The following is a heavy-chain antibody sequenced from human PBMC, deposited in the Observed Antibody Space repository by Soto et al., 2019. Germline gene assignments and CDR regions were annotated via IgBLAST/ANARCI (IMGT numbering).Heavy chain of an antibody. CDR1: GFTFSSYS. CDR2: ISGSSRTI. Sequence: EVQLVESGGGLVQPGGSLRLSCAASGFTFSSYSMNWVRQAPGKGLEWVSYISGSSRTIYYADSVRGRFTISRDNAKNSLSLQMNSLRAADTAVYSCAGDSAGHGDYSYYYAMDVWGQGTTVTVSS. D-gene: IGHD6-19*01. CDR3: AGDSAGHGDYSYYYAMDV. V-gene: IGHV3-48*01. J-gene: IGHJ6*02.